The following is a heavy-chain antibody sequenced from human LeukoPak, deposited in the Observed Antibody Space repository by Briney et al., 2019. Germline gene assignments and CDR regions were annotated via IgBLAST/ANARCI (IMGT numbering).Heavy chain of an antibody. CDR2: IYYSGST. CDR3: ARGSGGPFFFDY. V-gene: IGHV4-59*01. J-gene: IGHJ4*02. CDR1: GGSISYYY. Sequence: SETLSLTCTVSGGSISYYYWNWIRQPPGKGLEWIGYIYYSGSTSYNPSLRSRVSISVDTSKNQFSLKLSSVTAADTAVYYCARGSGGPFFFDYWGQGTLVTVSS. D-gene: IGHD3-3*01.